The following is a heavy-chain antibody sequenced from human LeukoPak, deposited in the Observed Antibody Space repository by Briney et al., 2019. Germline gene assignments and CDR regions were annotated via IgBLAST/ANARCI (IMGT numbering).Heavy chain of an antibody. CDR2: ISGSGRTT. CDR1: GFTFSRYE. V-gene: IGHV3-48*03. CDR3: ARVALDSSGDNYGQGAFDY. J-gene: IGHJ4*02. Sequence: GGSLRLSCAASGFTFSRYEMNWVRQAPGKGLEWLSYISGSGRTTFYGDSVKGRFTISRDNAKNSLYLQINSLRAEDTAVYYCARVALDSSGDNYGQGAFDYWGQGTLVTVFS. D-gene: IGHD3-22*01.